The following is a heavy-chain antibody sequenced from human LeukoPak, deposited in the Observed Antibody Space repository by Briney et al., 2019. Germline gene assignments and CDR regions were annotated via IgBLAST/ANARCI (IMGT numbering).Heavy chain of an antibody. Sequence: SETLSLTCAVYGGSFSGYYWSWIRQPPGKGLEWIGEINHSGSTNYNPSLKSRVTISVDTSNQFSLRLSAVTAADTAVYYCSRRDCSQSNCFYWYFDVWGRGTLLTVSS. D-gene: IGHD2-15*01. V-gene: IGHV4-34*01. CDR3: SRRDCSQSNCFYWYFDV. J-gene: IGHJ2*01. CDR1: GGSFSGYY. CDR2: INHSGST.